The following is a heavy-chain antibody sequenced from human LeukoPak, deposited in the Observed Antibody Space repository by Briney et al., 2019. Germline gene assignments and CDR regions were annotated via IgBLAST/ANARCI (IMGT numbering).Heavy chain of an antibody. CDR3: AREEYYDFWSGYWSVGYFDY. D-gene: IGHD3-3*01. CDR2: VFYEGNT. CDR1: GGSLTGYF. Sequence: SETLSLTCTVSGGSLTGYFWSWIRQPPGKGLEWVGYVFYEGNTNYNPSLKSRVTTSVDTSKNQFSLKLSSVTAADTAVYYCAREEYYDFWSGYWSVGYFDYWGQGTLVTVSS. J-gene: IGHJ4*02. V-gene: IGHV4-59*12.